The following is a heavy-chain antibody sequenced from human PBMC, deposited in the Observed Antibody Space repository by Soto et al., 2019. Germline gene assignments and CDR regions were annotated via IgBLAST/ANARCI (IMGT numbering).Heavy chain of an antibody. Sequence: PGRGSELVGRIQSTTAGGTPHSAAPVKGRFTISSDDSENTVHLQMNGLKSEDTAVYYCSHGYSQYFNSWGQRTPVTVSS. V-gene: IGHV3-15*06. J-gene: IGHJ4*02. D-gene: IGHD4-17*01. CDR3: SHGYSQYFNS. CDR2: IQSTTAGGTP.